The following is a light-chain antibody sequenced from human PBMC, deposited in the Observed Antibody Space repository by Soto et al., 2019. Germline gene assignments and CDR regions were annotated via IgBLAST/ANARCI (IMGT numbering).Light chain of an antibody. V-gene: IGKV4-1*01. CDR1: QSVLYSSNNKNY. CDR2: WTS. CDR3: QQYYIPTLT. Sequence: DIVMTQSPDSLAVSLGERATINFKSSQSVLYSSNNKNYVAWYQQRPGQPPKLIIYWTSIRESGVHDRFSGSGSGTYFTLTISSLQAEDVAVYFCQQYYIPTLTFGVVTKVEIK. J-gene: IGKJ4*01.